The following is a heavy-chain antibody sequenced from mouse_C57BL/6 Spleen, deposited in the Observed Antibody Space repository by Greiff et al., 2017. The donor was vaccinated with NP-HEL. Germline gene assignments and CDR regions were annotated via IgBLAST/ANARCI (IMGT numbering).Heavy chain of an antibody. CDR1: GFTFSSYG. J-gene: IGHJ4*01. CDR3: ARQVDYYGSSYYAMDY. Sequence: EVMLVESGGDLVKPGGSLKLSCAASGFTFSSYGMSWVRQTPDKRLEWVATISSGGSYTYYPDSVKGRFTISRDNAKNTLYLQMSSLKSEDKAMYYCARQVDYYGSSYYAMDYWGQRTSVTVSS. CDR2: ISSGGSYT. D-gene: IGHD1-1*01. V-gene: IGHV5-6*01.